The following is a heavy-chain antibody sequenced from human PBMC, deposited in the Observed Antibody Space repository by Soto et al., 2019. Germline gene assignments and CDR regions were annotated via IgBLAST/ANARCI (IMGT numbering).Heavy chain of an antibody. CDR2: IYYSGST. V-gene: IGHV4-30-4*01. J-gene: IGHJ5*02. CDR1: GGSISSGDYY. Sequence: PSETLSLTCTDSGGSISSGDYYWSWIRQPPGKSLERIGYIYYSGSTYYNQSLKSRVTISVDTSKNQFSLKLSSVAAADTAVYYCFREYYYDSRGYYFCFDPWGQGTLVTVSS. CDR3: FREYYYDSRGYYFCFDP. D-gene: IGHD3-22*01.